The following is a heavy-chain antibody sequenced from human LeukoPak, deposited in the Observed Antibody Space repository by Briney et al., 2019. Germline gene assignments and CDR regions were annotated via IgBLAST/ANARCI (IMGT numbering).Heavy chain of an antibody. J-gene: IGHJ4*02. CDR2: TGRTGGTT. D-gene: IGHD1-26*01. V-gene: IGHV3-23*01. Sequence: GGSLRLSCAASGFTFDNYAMHWVRQAPGKGLEWVSATGRTGGTTYYADSVKGRFTISRDNSKNTLYLQMNSLRAEDTAVYYCAKSGSYDSNYFDYWGQGTLVTVSS. CDR1: GFTFDNYA. CDR3: AKSGSYDSNYFDY.